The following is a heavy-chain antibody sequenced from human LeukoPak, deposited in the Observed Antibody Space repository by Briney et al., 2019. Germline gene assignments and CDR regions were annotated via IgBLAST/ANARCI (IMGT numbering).Heavy chain of an antibody. V-gene: IGHV5-51*01. J-gene: IGHJ4*02. CDR1: GYSFTNYW. CDR3: ATRKYYDSSSYYLDY. Sequence: GESLKISCKGSGYSFTNYWIGWVRQMPGKGLEWMGIIYPGDSDTRYSPSFQGQVTISANKSISTAYLQWSCLKASDTAMYYCATRKYYDSSSYYLDYWGQGTLVTVSS. D-gene: IGHD3-22*01. CDR2: IYPGDSDT.